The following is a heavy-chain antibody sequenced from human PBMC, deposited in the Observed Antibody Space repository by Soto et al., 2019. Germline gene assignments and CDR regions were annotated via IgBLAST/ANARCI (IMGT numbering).Heavy chain of an antibody. J-gene: IGHJ4*02. CDR2: ISHGGSNK. CDR3: ARDPGSFYYFDH. CDR1: GFTFRTYT. D-gene: IGHD2-15*01. Sequence: QVQLVESGGGVVQPGRSLRLSCSASGFTFRTYTMHWVRQAPGKGLEWVSVISHGGSNKYYTDYADSVKGRFIISRDDSKNMLYLQMNSLRADDTAVYYCARDPGSFYYFDHWGQGTLVTVSS. V-gene: IGHV3-30-3*01.